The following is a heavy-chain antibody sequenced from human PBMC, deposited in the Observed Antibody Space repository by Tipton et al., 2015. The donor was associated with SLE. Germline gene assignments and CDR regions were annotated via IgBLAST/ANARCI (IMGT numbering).Heavy chain of an antibody. CDR3: ARVISRQQLAFDY. Sequence: SCTVSGGSISSYYWSWIRQPPGKGLEWIGYIYYSGSTNYNPSLKSRVTISVDTSKNQFSLKLSSVTAADTAVYYCARVISRQQLAFDYWGQGTLVTVSS. D-gene: IGHD6-13*01. CDR1: GGSISSYY. CDR2: IYYSGST. J-gene: IGHJ4*02. V-gene: IGHV4-59*01.